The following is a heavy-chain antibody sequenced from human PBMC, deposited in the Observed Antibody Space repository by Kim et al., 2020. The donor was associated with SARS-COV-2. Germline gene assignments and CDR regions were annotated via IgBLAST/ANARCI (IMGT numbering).Heavy chain of an antibody. Sequence: GGSLRLSCAASGFTFSSYWMSWVRQAPGKGLEWVANIKQDGSEKYYVDSVKGRFTISRDNAKNSLYLQMNSLRAEDTAVYYCARPQSMGAGSGWYFDLWGRGTLVTVSS. CDR1: GFTFSSYW. CDR2: IKQDGSEK. J-gene: IGHJ2*01. V-gene: IGHV3-7*01. CDR3: ARPQSMGAGSGWYFDL. D-gene: IGHD1-26*01.